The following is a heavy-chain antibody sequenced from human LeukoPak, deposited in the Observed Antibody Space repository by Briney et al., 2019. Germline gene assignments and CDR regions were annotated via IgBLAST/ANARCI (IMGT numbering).Heavy chain of an antibody. CDR1: GYTFTSYG. D-gene: IGHD3-22*01. J-gene: IGHJ3*02. CDR2: ISAYNGNT. Sequence: VASVKVSCKASGYTFTSYGISWVRQAPGQGLEWMGWISAYNGNTNYAQKLQGRVTMTTDTSTSTAYMELSSLRSEDTAVYYCARALPSGKYDSSGYPGDAFDIWGQGTVATVSS. CDR3: ARALPSGKYDSSGYPGDAFDI. V-gene: IGHV1-18*01.